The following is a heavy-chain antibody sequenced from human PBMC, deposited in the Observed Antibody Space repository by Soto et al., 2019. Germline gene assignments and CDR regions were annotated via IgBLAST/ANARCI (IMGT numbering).Heavy chain of an antibody. CDR3: EKMVRGATTGADV. V-gene: IGHV3-30*18. D-gene: IGHD3-10*01. CDR2: ISYDGSNK. CDR1: GFTFSSYG. Sequence: GGSLSLSCAASGFTFSSYGMHWVRQAPGKGLEWVAVISYDGSNKYYADSVKGRFTISRDNSKNTLYLQMNSLRAEDTAVYYCEKMVRGATTGADVWGQGTTVTV. J-gene: IGHJ6*02.